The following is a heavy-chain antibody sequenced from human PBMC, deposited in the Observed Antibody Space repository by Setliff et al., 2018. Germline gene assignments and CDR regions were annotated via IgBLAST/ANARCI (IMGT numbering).Heavy chain of an antibody. CDR3: ARDGGGDSDAFDI. CDR1: GYTLTGYY. CDR2: INSSSGAT. J-gene: IGHJ3*02. Sequence: ASVKVSCKASGYTLTGYYMYWVRQAPGQGLEWMGRINSSSGATIYAQKFQGRVTMTSDTSISTAYMELGRLRSDDTAVYFCARDGGGDSDAFDIWGQGTMVTVSS. D-gene: IGHD3-16*01. V-gene: IGHV1-2*06.